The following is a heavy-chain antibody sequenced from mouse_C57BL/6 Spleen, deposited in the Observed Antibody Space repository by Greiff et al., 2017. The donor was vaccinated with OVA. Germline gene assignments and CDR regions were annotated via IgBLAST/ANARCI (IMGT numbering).Heavy chain of an antibody. Sequence: QVQLKQSGPELVKPGASVKISCKASGYTFTDYYINWVKQRPGQGLEWIGWIFPGSGSTYYNEKFKGKATLTVDKSSSTAYMLLSSLTSEDSAVYFCARAPYYYGSSYEDAMDYWGQGTSVTVSS. CDR3: ARAPYYYGSSYEDAMDY. V-gene: IGHV1-75*01. J-gene: IGHJ4*01. CDR1: GYTFTDYY. CDR2: IFPGSGST. D-gene: IGHD1-1*01.